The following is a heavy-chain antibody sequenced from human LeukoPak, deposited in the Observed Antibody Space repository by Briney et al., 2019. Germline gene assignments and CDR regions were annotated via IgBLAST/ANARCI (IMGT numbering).Heavy chain of an antibody. V-gene: IGHV5-51*01. D-gene: IGHD5-12*01. Sequence: KAGASLQISCKGSGYTFTNYWIGGGRQLPGKGLQWMGIIYPGDSDTRYSPSFQGQVTISADKSTSTVYLQWSSLKASDTAMYYCARHGDSYDSPYDFWGQETLVTVSS. J-gene: IGHJ4*02. CDR1: GYTFTNYW. CDR3: ARHGDSYDSPYDF. CDR2: IYPGDSDT.